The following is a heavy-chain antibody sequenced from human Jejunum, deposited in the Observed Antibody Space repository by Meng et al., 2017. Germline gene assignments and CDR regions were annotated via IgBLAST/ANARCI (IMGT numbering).Heavy chain of an antibody. D-gene: IGHD3-10*01. CDR3: VRDNYGPDY. V-gene: IGHV3-74*01. CDR2: LHGDGSGP. CDR1: GFIFNNYQ. Sequence: VQLVESGGGLVQSGGSLRLPCAASGFIFNNYQMHWLRQAPGEGLVWVSRLHGDGSGPIYADSVKGRFTISRDNAKNTLDLQMNSLRLDDTAVYYCVRDNYGPDYWGQGTLVTVSS. J-gene: IGHJ4*02.